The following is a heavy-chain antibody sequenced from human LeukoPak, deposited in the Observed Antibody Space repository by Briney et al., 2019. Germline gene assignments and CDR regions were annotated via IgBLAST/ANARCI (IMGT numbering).Heavy chain of an antibody. CDR1: GFTFSSYA. D-gene: IGHD3-10*01. CDR2: ISGSGTAT. V-gene: IGHV3-23*01. Sequence: SGGSLRLSCAASGFTFSSYAMSWVRQAPGKGPEWVSGISGSGTATYYAGSVKGRFTISRDNSRDTLYLQMSSLRAEDTAVYYCAKSRGSGSYYDLDYWGQGTLVTVSS. J-gene: IGHJ4*02. CDR3: AKSRGSGSYYDLDY.